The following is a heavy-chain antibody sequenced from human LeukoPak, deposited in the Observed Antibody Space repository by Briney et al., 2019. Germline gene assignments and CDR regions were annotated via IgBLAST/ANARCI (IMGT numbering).Heavy chain of an antibody. CDR1: GGTFSSYA. CDR3: ARSQGGPDPAFDI. V-gene: IGHV7-4-1*02. Sequence: ASVKVSCKASGGTFSSYAISWVRQAPGQGLEWMGWINTNTGNPTYAQGFTGRFVFSLDTSVSTAYLQISSLKAEDTAVYYCARSQGGPDPAFDIWGQGTMVTVSS. J-gene: IGHJ3*02. D-gene: IGHD1-14*01. CDR2: INTNTGNP.